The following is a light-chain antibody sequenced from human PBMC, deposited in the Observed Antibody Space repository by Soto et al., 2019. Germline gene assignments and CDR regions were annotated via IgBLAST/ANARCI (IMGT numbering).Light chain of an antibody. CDR2: WAS. V-gene: IGKV4-1*01. CDR3: QQYYSTVYS. J-gene: IGKJ2*03. Sequence: DIVMTQSPDSLAVSLGERATINCKSSQSVLLSSNNRNYLAWYQQKAGQPPKLLIYWASTRESGVPDRFSGSGSGTDFTLTISGLQAEDVAVYYCQQYYSTVYSFGQGTKLEIK. CDR1: QSVLLSSNNRNY.